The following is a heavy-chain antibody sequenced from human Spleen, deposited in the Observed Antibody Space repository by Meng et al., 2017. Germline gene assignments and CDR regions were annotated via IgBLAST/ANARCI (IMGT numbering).Heavy chain of an antibody. V-gene: IGHV3-72*01. CDR1: GFTFSDHY. CDR3: GRRKNGRPSDF. CDR2: IATKPNSYST. J-gene: IGHJ4*02. Sequence: VQLVESGGGLVQPGGSLRLSCAASGFTFSDHYMDWVRQAPGKGLEWVGRIATKPNSYSTEYAASVKGRFTISRDDSKNSLFLQMNSLKNEDTAMYYCGRRKNGRPSDFWGQGTLVTVSS. D-gene: IGHD1-26*01.